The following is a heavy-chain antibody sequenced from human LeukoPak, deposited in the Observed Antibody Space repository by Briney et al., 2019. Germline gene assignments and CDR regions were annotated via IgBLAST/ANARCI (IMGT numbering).Heavy chain of an antibody. CDR3: ARDLIGYYGSEKVDY. V-gene: IGHV1-69*04. CDR2: IIPILVIA. J-gene: IGHJ4*02. D-gene: IGHD3-10*01. Sequence: SVKVSCKASGGTFSSYAISWVRQAPGQGLEWMGRIIPILVIANYAQKFQGRVTITEDKSTSTAHMELSSLRSEDTAVYYCARDLIGYYGSEKVDYWGQGTLVTVSS. CDR1: GGTFSSYA.